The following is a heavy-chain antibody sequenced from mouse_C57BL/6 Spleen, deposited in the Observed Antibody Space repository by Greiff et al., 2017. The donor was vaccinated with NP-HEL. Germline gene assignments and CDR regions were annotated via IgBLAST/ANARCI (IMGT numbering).Heavy chain of an antibody. J-gene: IGHJ3*01. V-gene: IGHV1-54*01. CDR2: INPGSGGT. CDR3: ARGDYGSSYSFAY. CDR1: GYAFTNYL. D-gene: IGHD1-1*01. Sequence: VQLQQSGAELVRPGTSVKVSCKASGYAFTNYLIEWVKQRPGQGLEWIGVINPGSGGTNYNEKFKGKATLTADKSSSTAYMQLSSLTSEDSAVYFCARGDYGSSYSFAYWGQGTLVTVSA.